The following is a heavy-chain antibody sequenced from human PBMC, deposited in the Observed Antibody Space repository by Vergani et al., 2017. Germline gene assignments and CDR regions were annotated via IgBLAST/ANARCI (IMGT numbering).Heavy chain of an antibody. CDR1: GFTFGDHG. V-gene: IGHV3-30-3*01. D-gene: IGHD2-8*02. Sequence: QVQLVESGGGVVQPGRSLRLSCAASGFTFGDHGIHWVRRAPGKGLEWVALISYDGTNKYYTNSVRGRFTISRDNSKSTLFLQMNSLRVEDMAVYYCARDRGDWRYSRYFYSYYMDVWGQGTTVTVSS. J-gene: IGHJ6*03. CDR3: ARDRGDWRYSRYFYSYYMDV. CDR2: ISYDGTNK.